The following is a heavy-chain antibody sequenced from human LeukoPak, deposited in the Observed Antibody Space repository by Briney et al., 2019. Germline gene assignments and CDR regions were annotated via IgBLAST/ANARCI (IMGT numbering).Heavy chain of an antibody. CDR1: AGSFSTYY. CDR2: IYTSGST. D-gene: IGHD5-24*01. CDR3: ATGDGYNSIDY. Sequence: SETLSLTSTISAGSFSTYYRSWIRQPAGKGLEWIGRIYTSGSTNYNSSLKSRVTMSVDTSKNQVSLKLSSVTAADTAVYYCATGDGYNSIDYWSQGTLVTVSS. J-gene: IGHJ4*02. V-gene: IGHV4-4*07.